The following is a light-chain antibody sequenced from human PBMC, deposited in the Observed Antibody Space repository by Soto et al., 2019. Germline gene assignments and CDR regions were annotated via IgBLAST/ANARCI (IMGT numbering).Light chain of an antibody. CDR3: QPDSDWTST. CDR1: QTVGSY. J-gene: IGKJ1*01. Sequence: EIVLTQSPATLSLSPGERATLSCRASQTVGSYLAWFRQTPGQAPRLLIYDTSISATGIPARFSGSGSLTDFTLTNSSPEADYFAVSYCQPDSDWTSTFGNGTKVEIK. CDR2: DTS. V-gene: IGKV3-11*01.